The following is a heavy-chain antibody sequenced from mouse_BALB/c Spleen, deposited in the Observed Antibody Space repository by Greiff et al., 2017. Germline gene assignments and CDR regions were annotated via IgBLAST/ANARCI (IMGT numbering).Heavy chain of an antibody. J-gene: IGHJ2*01. CDR1: GYTFTSYW. D-gene: IGHD1-1*01. CDR2: INPSTGYT. V-gene: IGHV1-7*01. Sequence: VKLMASGAELAKPGASVKMSCKASGYTFTSYWMHWVKQRPGQGLEWIGYINPSTGYTEYNQKFKDKATLTADKSSSTAYMQLSSLTSEDSAVYYCARATVVSDYWGQGTTLTVSS. CDR3: ARATVVSDY.